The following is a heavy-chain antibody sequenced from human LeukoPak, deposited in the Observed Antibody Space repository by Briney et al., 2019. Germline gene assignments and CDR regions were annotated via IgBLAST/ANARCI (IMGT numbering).Heavy chain of an antibody. D-gene: IGHD2-2*01. CDR2: FDPEDGET. CDR3: ATDYSLHCSSTSCYFS. CDR1: GYTLTELS. Sequence: ASVKVSCKVSGYTLTELSMHWVRQAPGKGLEWMGGFDPEDGETIYAQKFQGRVTMTEDTSTDTAYMELSSLRSEDTAVYYCATDYSLHCSSTSCYFSWGQGTLVTVSS. J-gene: IGHJ5*02. V-gene: IGHV1-24*01.